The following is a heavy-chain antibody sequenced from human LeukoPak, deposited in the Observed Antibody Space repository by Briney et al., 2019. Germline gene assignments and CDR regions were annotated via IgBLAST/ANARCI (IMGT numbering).Heavy chain of an antibody. CDR3: ARSYRDYYDSSGYYYMGYFDY. V-gene: IGHV3-33*01. D-gene: IGHD3-22*01. Sequence: PGRSLRLSCAASGFTFSSYGMHWVRQAPGKGLEWVAVIWYDGSNKYYADSVKGRFTISRDNSKNTLYLQMNSLRAEHTAVYYCARSYRDYYDSSGYYYMGYFDYWGQGTLVTVSS. CDR1: GFTFSSYG. J-gene: IGHJ4*02. CDR2: IWYDGSNK.